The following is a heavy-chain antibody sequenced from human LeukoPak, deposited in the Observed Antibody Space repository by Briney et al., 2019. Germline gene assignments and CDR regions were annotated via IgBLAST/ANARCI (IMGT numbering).Heavy chain of an antibody. V-gene: IGHV3-30*02. CDR3: AKDDTDSITGTAYYYYYGMDV. CDR2: IWYDGSNK. Sequence: PGGSLRLSCAASGFTFSSYGMHWVRQAPGKGLEWVAVIWYDGSNKYYADSVKGRFTISRDNSKNTLYLQMNSLRAEDTAVYYCAKDDTDSITGTAYYYYYGMDVWGQGTTVTVSS. J-gene: IGHJ6*02. D-gene: IGHD1-20*01. CDR1: GFTFSSYG.